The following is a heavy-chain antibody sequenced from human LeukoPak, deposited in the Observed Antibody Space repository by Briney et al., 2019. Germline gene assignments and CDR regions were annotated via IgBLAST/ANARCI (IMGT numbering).Heavy chain of an antibody. V-gene: IGHV3-53*01. CDR1: GFTVSSNY. J-gene: IGHJ4*02. D-gene: IGHD5-18*01. Sequence: PGGSLRLSCAASGFTVSSNYMSWVRQAPGKGLEWVSVIYSGGSTYYADSVKGRFTISRDNSKNTLYLQMNSLRAEDTAVYYCATKIVDTAMPDYWGQGTLVTVSS. CDR2: IYSGGST. CDR3: ATKIVDTAMPDY.